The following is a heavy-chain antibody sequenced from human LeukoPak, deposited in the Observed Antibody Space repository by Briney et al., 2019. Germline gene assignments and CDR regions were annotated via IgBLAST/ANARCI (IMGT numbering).Heavy chain of an antibody. CDR2: INHSGNT. Sequence: PSETLSLTCAVYGGSFSGYYWSWIRQPPGKGLEWIGEINHSGNTNYYPSLKSRVTISVDTSKNQFSLNLSSVTAADTAMYYCARLVRGVGYWYFDLWGRGTLVTVSS. CDR3: ARLVRGVGYWYFDL. CDR1: GGSFSGYY. V-gene: IGHV4-34*01. D-gene: IGHD3-10*01. J-gene: IGHJ2*01.